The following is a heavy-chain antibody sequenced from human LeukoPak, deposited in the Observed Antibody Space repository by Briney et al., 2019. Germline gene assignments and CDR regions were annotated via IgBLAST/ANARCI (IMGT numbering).Heavy chain of an antibody. V-gene: IGHV1-18*01. D-gene: IGHD6-19*01. J-gene: IGHJ3*02. CDR3: ARSYPYSSGRAFDI. CDR2: ISAYNGNT. CDR1: GYTFTSYG. Sequence: ASVKVSCKASGYTFTSYGISWVRQAPGQGLEWMGWISAYNGNTNYAQKLQGRVTITRDTSASTAYMELSSLRSEDTAVYYCARSYPYSSGRAFDIWGQGTMVTVSS.